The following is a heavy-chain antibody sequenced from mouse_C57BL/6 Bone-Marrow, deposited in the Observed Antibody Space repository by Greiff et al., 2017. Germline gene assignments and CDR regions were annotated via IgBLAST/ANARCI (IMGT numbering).Heavy chain of an antibody. V-gene: IGHV1-82*01. Sequence: HVQLKQSGPELVKPGASVKISCKASGYAFSSSWMNWVKQRPGKGLEWIGRIYPGDGDTNYNGKFKGKATLTADKSSSTAYMQLSSLTSEDSAVYFCARGIYYGSSYDYWGQGTTLTVSS. CDR2: IYPGDGDT. J-gene: IGHJ2*01. CDR1: GYAFSSSW. CDR3: ARGIYYGSSYDY. D-gene: IGHD1-1*01.